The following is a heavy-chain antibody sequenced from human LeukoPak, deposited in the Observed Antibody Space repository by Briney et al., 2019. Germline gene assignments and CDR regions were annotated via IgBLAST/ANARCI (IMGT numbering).Heavy chain of an antibody. D-gene: IGHD3-22*01. CDR1: GSTLSGYY. V-gene: IGHV1-2*02. CDR3: ARESGYYDSSRGVDY. Sequence: GASVKVSCTASGSTLSGYYMHWVRQAPGQGLEWMGWINPNSGGTNYAQTFHGRVTMTRDTSISTAYMELSRLRSDDTAVYYCARESGYYDSSRGVDYWGQGKLVTVSS. CDR2: INPNSGGT. J-gene: IGHJ4*02.